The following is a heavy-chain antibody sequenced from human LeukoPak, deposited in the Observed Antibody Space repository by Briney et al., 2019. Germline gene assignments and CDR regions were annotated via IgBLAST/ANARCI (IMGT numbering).Heavy chain of an antibody. V-gene: IGHV3-7*03. J-gene: IGHJ5*02. D-gene: IGHD3-3*01. CDR3: ARDSPYYDSIFPNWFDP. CDR2: IKQDGSEK. CDR1: GFTISSYW. Sequence: PGGSLRLSCAASGFTISSYWMSWVRQAPGKGLEWVANIKQDGSEKYYVDSVKGRFTISRDNAKNSLYLQMNSLRAEDTAVYYCARDSPYYDSIFPNWFDPWGQGTLVTVSS.